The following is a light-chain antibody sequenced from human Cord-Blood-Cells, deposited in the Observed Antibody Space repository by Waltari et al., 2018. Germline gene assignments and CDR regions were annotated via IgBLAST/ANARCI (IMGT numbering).Light chain of an antibody. CDR2: GAS. CDR3: QQDYNF. J-gene: IGKJ4*01. Sequence: EIVMTQSPATLSLSPGERATLSCRASQSVSSSYLSWYQQKPGQAPRLLIYGASTRATGIPARFSGSGSGTDFTLTSSSLQPEDFAVYDCQQDYNFFGGGTKVEIK. V-gene: IGKV3D-7*01. CDR1: QSVSSSY.